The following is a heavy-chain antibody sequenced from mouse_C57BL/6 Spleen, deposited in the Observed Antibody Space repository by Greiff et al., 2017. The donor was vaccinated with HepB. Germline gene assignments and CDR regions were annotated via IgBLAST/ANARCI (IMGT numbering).Heavy chain of an antibody. D-gene: IGHD2-4*01. J-gene: IGHJ3*01. CDR3: AGDYDGFAY. Sequence: VQLQQSGPELVKPGASVKISCEASGYAFSSSWMNWVKQRPGKGLEWIGRIYPGDGDTNYNGKFKGKATLTADKSSSTAYMQLSSLTSEDSAVYFCAGDYDGFAYWGQGTLVTVSA. V-gene: IGHV1-82*01. CDR1: GYAFSSSW. CDR2: IYPGDGDT.